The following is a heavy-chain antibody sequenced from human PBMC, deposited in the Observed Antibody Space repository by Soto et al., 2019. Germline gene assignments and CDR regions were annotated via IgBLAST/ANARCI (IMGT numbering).Heavy chain of an antibody. CDR1: GCSFSTSGVG. CDR2: IYWSGGE. J-gene: IGHJ3*01. V-gene: IGHV2-5*01. D-gene: IGHD1-1*01. Sequence: SGPTLVNPTQTLTLTCSFSGCSFSTSGVGVGRVRQPPGNALEWLALIYWSGGEHYRPSLESRLTISKATSKYQVVLIMTNMDPVDTATYYCAREFATFPVFAFDVWGQGTTVTVSS. CDR3: AREFATFPVFAFDV.